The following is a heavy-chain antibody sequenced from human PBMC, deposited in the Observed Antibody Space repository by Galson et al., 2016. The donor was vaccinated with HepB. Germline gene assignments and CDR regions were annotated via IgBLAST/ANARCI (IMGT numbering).Heavy chain of an antibody. J-gene: IGHJ4*02. V-gene: IGHV3-30*04. Sequence: SLRLSCAASGFTFSSYPLHWVRQAPGQGLEWVALISSDLSSKYYADSVKGRFTISRDNSKNTLYLQMHSLRAEDTAVYYCARGTYSYGYYWGQGTLVTVSS. CDR1: GFTFSSYP. CDR2: ISSDLSSK. CDR3: ARGTYSYGYY. D-gene: IGHD5-18*01.